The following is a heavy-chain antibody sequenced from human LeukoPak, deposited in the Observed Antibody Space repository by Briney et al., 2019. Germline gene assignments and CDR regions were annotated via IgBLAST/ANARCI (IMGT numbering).Heavy chain of an antibody. CDR2: INSDGTT. J-gene: IGHJ4*02. Sequence: GGSLTLSCAASGLTFSSYWLHWVRQPPGKGLVWVSRINSDGTTTYADSVKGRFTISRDNAKNPLYLQMNRLRAEDTALYYCASAYYYRLPDWGQGTLVTVSS. V-gene: IGHV3-74*01. CDR1: GLTFSSYW. CDR3: ASAYYYRLPD. D-gene: IGHD3-10*01.